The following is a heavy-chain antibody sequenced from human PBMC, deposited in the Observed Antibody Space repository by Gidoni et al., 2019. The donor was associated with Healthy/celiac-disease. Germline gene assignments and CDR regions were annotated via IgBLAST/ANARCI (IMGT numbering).Heavy chain of an antibody. Sequence: EVQLVESGGGLVKPGGSLRLSCAASGFTFSNAWMSWVRQAPGKGLEWVGRIKSKTDGGTTDYAAPVKGRFTISRDDSKNTLYLQMNSLKTEDTAVYYCTTDPYYYDSSGYYSGAGSDYWGQGTLVTVSS. J-gene: IGHJ4*02. V-gene: IGHV3-15*01. D-gene: IGHD3-22*01. CDR2: IKSKTDGGTT. CDR3: TTDPYYYDSSGYYSGAGSDY. CDR1: GFTFSNAW.